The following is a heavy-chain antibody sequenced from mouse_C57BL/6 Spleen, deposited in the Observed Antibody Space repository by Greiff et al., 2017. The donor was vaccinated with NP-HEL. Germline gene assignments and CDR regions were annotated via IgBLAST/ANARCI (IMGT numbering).Heavy chain of an antibody. V-gene: IGHV3-6*01. J-gene: IGHJ3*01. Sequence: EVHLVESGPGLVKPSQSLSLTCSVTGYSITSGYYWNWIRQFPGNKLEWMGYISYDGSNNYNPSLKNRISITRDTSKNQFFLKLNSVTTEDTATYYCARDAGLNPWFAYWGQGTLVTVSA. CDR2: ISYDGSN. CDR3: ARDAGLNPWFAY. CDR1: GYSITSGYY.